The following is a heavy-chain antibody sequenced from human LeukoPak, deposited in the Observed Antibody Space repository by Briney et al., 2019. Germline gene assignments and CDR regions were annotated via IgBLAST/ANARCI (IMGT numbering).Heavy chain of an antibody. CDR3: ARENDQGFDY. V-gene: IGHV3-53*01. J-gene: IGHJ4*02. CDR1: GFIFSTNY. CDR2: IYNDDRT. Sequence: GGSLRLSCAASGFIFSTNYMGWVRQASGKGLEWVSVIYNDDRTYFADSVKGRFAISRDNSKNTLYLQMNSLRAEDTALYYCARENDQGFDYWGQGTLVTVSS. D-gene: IGHD3-16*01.